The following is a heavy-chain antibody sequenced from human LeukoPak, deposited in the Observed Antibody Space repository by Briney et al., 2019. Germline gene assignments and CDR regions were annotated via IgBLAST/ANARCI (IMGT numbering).Heavy chain of an antibody. CDR3: ARDYYDSSGYYYRFDP. CDR1: GFTFSSYG. V-gene: IGHV3-33*01. Sequence: GGSLRLSCAASGFTFSSYGMHWVRQAPGKGLEWVAVIWYDGSNKYYADSVKGRFTISRDNSKNTPYPQMNSLRAEDTAVYYCARDYYDSSGYYYRFDPWGQGTLVTVSS. J-gene: IGHJ5*02. D-gene: IGHD3-22*01. CDR2: IWYDGSNK.